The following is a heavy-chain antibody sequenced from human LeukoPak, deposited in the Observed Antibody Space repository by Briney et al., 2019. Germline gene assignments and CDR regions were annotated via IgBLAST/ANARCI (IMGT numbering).Heavy chain of an antibody. CDR1: GFIFYDYA. Sequence: PGRSLRLSCAASGFIFYDYAMHWVRHAPGKGLEWVSGISWNTGSIGYADSVKGRFTISRDNAKNSLYLQMNSLRAEDTALYYCAKDRSSSGYDAFDIWGQGTMVTVSS. D-gene: IGHD3-22*01. V-gene: IGHV3-9*01. J-gene: IGHJ3*02. CDR3: AKDRSSSGYDAFDI. CDR2: ISWNTGSI.